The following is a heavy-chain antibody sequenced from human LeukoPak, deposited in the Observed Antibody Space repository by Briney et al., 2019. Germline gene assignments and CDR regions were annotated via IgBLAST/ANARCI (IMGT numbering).Heavy chain of an antibody. V-gene: IGHV4-4*02. CDR2: IYHSGST. CDR1: GGSISSSNW. J-gene: IGHJ4*02. D-gene: IGHD2-15*01. CDR3: ARGRGGYCSGGSCYNFDY. Sequence: PSETLSLTCAVSGGSISSSNWWSWVRQPPGKGLEWIGEIYHSGSTNYNPSLKSRVTISVDTSKNQFSLKLSSVTAADTAVYYCARGRGGYCSGGSCYNFDYWGQGTLVTVSS.